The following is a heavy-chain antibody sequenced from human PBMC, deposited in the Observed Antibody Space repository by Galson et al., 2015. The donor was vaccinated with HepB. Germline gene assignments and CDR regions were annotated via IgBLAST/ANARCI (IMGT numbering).Heavy chain of an antibody. V-gene: IGHV4-59*02. CDR1: GGSVSGHY. D-gene: IGHD3-3*01. J-gene: IGHJ6*03. CDR2: IYYSGST. CDR3: ARNLDDSSRGYPSYYYYMDV. Sequence: TLSLTCTVSGGSVSGHYWSWIRQPPGKGLEWIGFIYYSGSTNYSPSLQGRVTISVDTSKNQFSLKMTSVSAADAAVYYCARNLDDSSRGYPSYYYYMDVWGKGATVTVSS.